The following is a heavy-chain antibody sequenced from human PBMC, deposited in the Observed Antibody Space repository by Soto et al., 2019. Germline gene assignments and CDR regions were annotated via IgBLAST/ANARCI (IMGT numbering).Heavy chain of an antibody. Sequence: GGSLRLCCAASGFTFSSYAMSWVRQAPGKGLEWVSGISGSGGSTYYADSVKGRFTISRDNSKNTLFLQMNSLRAEDTAVYYCAKEGDSSGYYYSKDYWGQGTLVTV. CDR1: GFTFSSYA. D-gene: IGHD3-22*01. CDR2: ISGSGGST. CDR3: AKEGDSSGYYYSKDY. J-gene: IGHJ4*02. V-gene: IGHV3-23*01.